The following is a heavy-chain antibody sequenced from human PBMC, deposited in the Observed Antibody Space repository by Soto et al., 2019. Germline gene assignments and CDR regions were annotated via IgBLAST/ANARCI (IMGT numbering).Heavy chain of an antibody. CDR3: ATLSRRVRGVTFYFFDY. Sequence: ASVKVSCKVSGYTLTELSMHWVRQAPGKGLEWMGGFDPEDGETIYAQKFQGRVTMTEDTSTDTAYMELSSLRSEDTAVYYCATLSRRVRGVTFYFFDYWGQGTLVTVSS. V-gene: IGHV1-24*01. CDR1: GYTLTELS. D-gene: IGHD3-10*01. J-gene: IGHJ4*02. CDR2: FDPEDGET.